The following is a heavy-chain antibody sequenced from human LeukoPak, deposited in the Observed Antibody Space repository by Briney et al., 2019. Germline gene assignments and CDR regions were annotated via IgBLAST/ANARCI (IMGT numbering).Heavy chain of an antibody. D-gene: IGHD6-19*01. CDR2: ISPGGSDT. Sequence: GESLKIFCEASGYNFNIYWIGWVRQMPGKGLEWMGIISPGGSDTRYSPSFEGQVTISADRSINTAYLQWSSLKASDTAIYYCARQQAVPGPAIDYWGQGTVVIVSS. CDR3: ARQQAVPGPAIDY. CDR1: GYNFNIYW. J-gene: IGHJ4*02. V-gene: IGHV5-51*01.